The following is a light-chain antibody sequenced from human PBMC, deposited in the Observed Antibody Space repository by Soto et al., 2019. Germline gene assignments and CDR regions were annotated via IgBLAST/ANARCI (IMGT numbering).Light chain of an antibody. Sequence: DIVMTQSPLSLPVTPGEPASISCRSSQSLLHSNGYNYLDWYLQKPGQSPQLLIYLGSNQASGVPDRLSGNGSGTDFTLKISRVEDEDVGVYYCMQALQTPSTFGQGTRLEIK. CDR2: LGS. CDR1: QSLLHSNGYNY. J-gene: IGKJ5*01. CDR3: MQALQTPST. V-gene: IGKV2-28*01.